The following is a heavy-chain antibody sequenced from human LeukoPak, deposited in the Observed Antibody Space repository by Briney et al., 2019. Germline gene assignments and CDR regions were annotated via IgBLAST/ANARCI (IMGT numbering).Heavy chain of an antibody. CDR2: IYYSGST. D-gene: IGHD2-21*02. CDR1: GGSISSYY. CDR3: ARAALVTMLDV. J-gene: IGHJ6*02. Sequence: PSETLSLTCTVSGGSISSYYWSWIQQPPGKGLEWIGYIYYSGSTNYNPSLKSRVTISVDTSMNQFSLKLSSVTAADTAVYYCARAALVTMLDVWGQGTTVTVSS. V-gene: IGHV4-59*01.